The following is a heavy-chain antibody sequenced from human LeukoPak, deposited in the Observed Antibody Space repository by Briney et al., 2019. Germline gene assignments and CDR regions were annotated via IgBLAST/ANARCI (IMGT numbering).Heavy chain of an antibody. J-gene: IGHJ6*02. CDR1: GFTFSHAW. Sequence: PGGSLRLSCTASGFTFSHAWMTWVRQAPGKGLEWVGRTKSKTEGGTTDYAAPVKGRFTISRDDSKSTVYPQMNSLKTEDTALYYCTTDDYSGYVPWYYGLDVWGQGTTVTVSS. D-gene: IGHD5-12*01. CDR3: TTDDYSGYVPWYYGLDV. V-gene: IGHV3-15*01. CDR2: TKSKTEGGTT.